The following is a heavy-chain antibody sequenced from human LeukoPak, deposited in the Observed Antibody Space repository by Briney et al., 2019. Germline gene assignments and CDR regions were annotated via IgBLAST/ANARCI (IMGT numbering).Heavy chain of an antibody. Sequence: SETLSLTCTVSGGSISSSSYYWGWIRQPPGKGLEWIGSIYYSGSTYYNPSLKSRVTISVDTSKNQFSLKLSSVTAADTAVYYCARDRAEWELLSGHDCWGQGTLVTVSS. CDR3: ARDRAEWELLSGHDC. CDR2: IYYSGST. V-gene: IGHV4-39*07. CDR1: GGSISSSSYY. J-gene: IGHJ4*02. D-gene: IGHD1-26*01.